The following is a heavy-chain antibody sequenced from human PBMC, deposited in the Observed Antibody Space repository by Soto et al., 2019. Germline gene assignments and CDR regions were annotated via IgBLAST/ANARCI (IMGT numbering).Heavy chain of an antibody. J-gene: IGHJ3*02. V-gene: IGHV3-9*01. CDR1: GFTFGDYG. CDR2: LSWNSGNI. CDR3: VKDGLTSVFGLVHDGSDI. D-gene: IGHD3-3*01. Sequence: EVQLVESGGGLVQPGRSLRLSCVASGFTFGDYGMHWVRQAPGRGPEWVSGLSWNSGNIGYAETVKGRFTISRDNAKNSLYLKMNSLRAEDTALYYCVKDGLTSVFGLVHDGSDIWGHGTMVTVSS.